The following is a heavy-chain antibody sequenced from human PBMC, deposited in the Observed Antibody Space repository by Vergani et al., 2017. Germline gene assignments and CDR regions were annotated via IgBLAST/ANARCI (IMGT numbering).Heavy chain of an antibody. Sequence: QVQLVESGGGVVQPGRSLRLSCAASGFTFSSYAMHWVRQAPGKGLEWVAVISYDGSNKYYADSVKGRFTISRDNSKNTLNLQMNSLRAEATAVYYCAREGGRDYYDSSGYYYAGDAFDIWGQGTMVTVSS. CDR3: AREGGRDYYDSSGYYYAGDAFDI. V-gene: IGHV3-30-3*01. CDR1: GFTFSSYA. CDR2: ISYDGSNK. J-gene: IGHJ3*02. D-gene: IGHD3-22*01.